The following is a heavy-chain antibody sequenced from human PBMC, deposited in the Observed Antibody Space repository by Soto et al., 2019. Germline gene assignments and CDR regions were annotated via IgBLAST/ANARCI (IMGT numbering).Heavy chain of an antibody. CDR3: ARDSPPVDY. CDR2: ISAYNGNT. Sequence: QVQLVQSGAEVKKPGASVKVSCKASGYTFTTYGISWVRQAPGQGLEWMGWISAYNGNTKYAQKPQGRVTMTTDTSTSPAYTALSSLTSDDTAVYYCARDSPPVDYWGQGTRVTVSS. CDR1: GYTFTTYG. V-gene: IGHV1-18*01. J-gene: IGHJ4*02.